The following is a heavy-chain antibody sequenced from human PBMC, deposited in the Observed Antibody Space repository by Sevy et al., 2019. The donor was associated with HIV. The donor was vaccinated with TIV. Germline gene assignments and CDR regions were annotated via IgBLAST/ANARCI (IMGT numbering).Heavy chain of an antibody. D-gene: IGHD3-10*01. V-gene: IGHV3-23*01. CDR2: LIGGGSRT. CDR3: AKRRAQSGLSIAGAHYGWAV. CDR1: GFPFSNYA. Sequence: GGSLRLSCAASGFPFSNYAMSWIRQAPGKGLEWVSTLIGGGSRTYYADSVTGRFTISRDNSKNTLYLQMNSLRADDSAIYYCAKRRAQSGLSIAGAHYGWAVCGHGTTVTVSS. J-gene: IGHJ6*02.